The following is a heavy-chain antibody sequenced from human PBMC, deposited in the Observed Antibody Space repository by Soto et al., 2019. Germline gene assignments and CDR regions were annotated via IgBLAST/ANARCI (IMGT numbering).Heavy chain of an antibody. CDR3: ARAPYSSGWYDYYYGMDV. Sequence: QVQLVESGGGLVKPGGSLRLSCAASGFTFSDYYMSWIRQAPGKGLEWVSYITSGSTIYYADSVKGRFTISRDNDKNSLYLQINSLRAEDTAVYYCARAPYSSGWYDYYYGMDVWGQGTTVTVSS. CDR1: GFTFSDYY. V-gene: IGHV3-11*01. J-gene: IGHJ6*02. CDR2: ITSGSTI. D-gene: IGHD6-19*01.